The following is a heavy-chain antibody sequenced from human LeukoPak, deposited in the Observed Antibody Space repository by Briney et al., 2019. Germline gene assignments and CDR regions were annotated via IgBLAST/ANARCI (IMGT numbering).Heavy chain of an antibody. D-gene: IGHD3-9*01. Sequence: ASVTVSCKASGYTFTSYGISWVRQAPAQGLEWMGWISAYNGNTNYAQKLQGRVTMTTDTSTSTTYMQLRSLRSDDTAVYYCARAPVFDWLLLFDYWGQGTLVTVSS. V-gene: IGHV1-18*01. CDR3: ARAPVFDWLLLFDY. CDR1: GYTFTSYG. J-gene: IGHJ4*02. CDR2: ISAYNGNT.